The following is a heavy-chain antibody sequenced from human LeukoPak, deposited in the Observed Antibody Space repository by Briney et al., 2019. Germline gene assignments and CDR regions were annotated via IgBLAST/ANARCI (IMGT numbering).Heavy chain of an antibody. CDR2: ISHSSRTI. D-gene: IGHD4-17*01. V-gene: IGHV3-48*01. Sequence: GGSLRLSCAASGFTFSSYSTNWARQAPGKGLEWVSYISHSSRTIYYADSVKGRFTISRDNAKNSLYLQMNSLRAEDSAVYYCARDRLHYGEYEKTFDYWGQGTLVTVSS. CDR1: GFTFSSYS. CDR3: ARDRLHYGEYEKTFDY. J-gene: IGHJ4*02.